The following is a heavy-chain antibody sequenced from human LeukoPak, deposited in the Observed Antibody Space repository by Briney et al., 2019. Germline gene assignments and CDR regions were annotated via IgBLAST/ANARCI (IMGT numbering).Heavy chain of an antibody. J-gene: IGHJ5*02. V-gene: IGHV4-61*02. CDR3: ARGRDYGDYNWFDP. CDR2: IYTSGST. CDR1: GGSISSGSYY. Sequence: SETLSLXCTVSGGSISSGSYYWSWIRQPAGKGLEWIGRIYTSGSTNYNPSLKSRVTISVDTSKNQFSLKLSSATAADTAVYYCARGRDYGDYNWFDPWGQGTLVTVSS. D-gene: IGHD4-17*01.